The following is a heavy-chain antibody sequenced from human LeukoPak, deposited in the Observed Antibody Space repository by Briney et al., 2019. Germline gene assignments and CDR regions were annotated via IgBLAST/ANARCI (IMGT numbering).Heavy chain of an antibody. D-gene: IGHD2-8*02. CDR3: AIVPLYWQDPFHF. CDR2: VSQTGSGIT. V-gene: IGHV4-34*01. Sequence: SQTLSLTCGVYGGSFTGYYWSWIRQPPGKGLEWIGEVSQTGSGITNYNPSFKSRVTISADTSKSQFALELASVTAADTAIYYCAIVPLYWQDPFHFWGRGTLVTVSS. J-gene: IGHJ4*02. CDR1: GGSFTGYY.